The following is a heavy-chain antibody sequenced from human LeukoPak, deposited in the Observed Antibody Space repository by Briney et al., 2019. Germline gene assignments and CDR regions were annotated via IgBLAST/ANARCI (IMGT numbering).Heavy chain of an antibody. V-gene: IGHV1-2*02. D-gene: IGHD4-17*01. CDR2: INPNSGGT. J-gene: IGHJ5*02. Sequence: GASVKVSCKASGYTFTGYYMHWVRQAPGQGLEWMGWINPNSGGTNYAQKFQGRVTITRDTSISTAYMELSRLRSDDTAVYYCARPVYGDYAEGNWFDPWGQGTLVTVSS. CDR3: ARPVYGDYAEGNWFDP. CDR1: GYTFTGYY.